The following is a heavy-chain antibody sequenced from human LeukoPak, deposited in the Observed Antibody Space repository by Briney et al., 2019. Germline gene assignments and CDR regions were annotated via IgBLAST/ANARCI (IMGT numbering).Heavy chain of an antibody. Sequence: SETLSLTCSVSGDSMTSGDYYWSWIRQAAGKGLEWIGRIPASGSTNYNPSLKSRVTISVDRSKNQFSLKLSSVTAADTAVYYCARLNYYYYMDVWGKGTTVTISS. CDR2: IPASGST. J-gene: IGHJ6*03. V-gene: IGHV4-61*02. CDR3: ARLNYYYYMDV. CDR1: GDSMTSGDYY.